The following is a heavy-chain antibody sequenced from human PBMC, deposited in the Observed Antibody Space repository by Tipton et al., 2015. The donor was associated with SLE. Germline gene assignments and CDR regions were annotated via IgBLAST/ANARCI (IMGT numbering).Heavy chain of an antibody. CDR3: AKDGGSYQGEFDY. V-gene: IGHV3-11*01. D-gene: IGHD1-26*01. CDR2: ISGSGSAI. Sequence: SLRLSCATSGFIFSDYYMNWIRQAPGKGLEWISHISGSGSAIYYADSVKGRFTISRDNSKNTLYLQMNSLRAEDTAVYYCAKDGGSYQGEFDYWGQGTLVTVSS. CDR1: GFIFSDYY. J-gene: IGHJ4*02.